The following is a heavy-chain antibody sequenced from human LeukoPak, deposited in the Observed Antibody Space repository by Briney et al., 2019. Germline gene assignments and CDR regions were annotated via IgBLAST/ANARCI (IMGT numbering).Heavy chain of an antibody. CDR1: GGSFSGYY. CDR3: ARGLYCSSTSCPCDY. Sequence: SETLSLTCAVYGGSFSGYYWSWIRQPPGKGLEGIGEINHSGSTNYNPSLKSRVTISVDTSKNQFSLKLSSVTAADTAVYYCARGLYCSSTSCPCDYWGQGTLVTVSS. CDR2: INHSGST. D-gene: IGHD2-2*01. J-gene: IGHJ4*02. V-gene: IGHV4-34*01.